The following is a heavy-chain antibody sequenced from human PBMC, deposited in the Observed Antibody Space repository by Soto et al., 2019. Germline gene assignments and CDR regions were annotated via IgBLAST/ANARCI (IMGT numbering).Heavy chain of an antibody. V-gene: IGHV1-2*02. Sequence: QVQLVQSGAEVKKPGASVKVSCKASGYTFTGYYMHWVRQAPGQGLERMGWINPNSGGTNYPQKFQGRVPLTRDPSISTAYMELIRLRSDDTAVYYCARGPEMTTGTRWGQGTLVTVSS. CDR1: GYTFTGYY. J-gene: IGHJ4*02. CDR2: INPNSGGT. CDR3: ARGPEMTTGTR. D-gene: IGHD4-4*01.